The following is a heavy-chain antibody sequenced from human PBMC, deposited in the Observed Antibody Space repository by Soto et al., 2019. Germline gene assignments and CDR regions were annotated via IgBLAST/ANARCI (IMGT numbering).Heavy chain of an antibody. V-gene: IGHV1-18*01. CDR3: ARAPTPVVTRYNWFDP. CDR2: ISAYNGNT. Sequence: QVQLVQSGAEVKKPGASVKVSCKASGYTFTSYGISWVRQAPGQGLEWMGWISAYNGNTNYAQKLQGRATMTTDTSTSTADMGLRSLRSDDTAVYYWARAPTPVVTRYNWFDPWGQGTLVTVSS. D-gene: IGHD2-21*02. J-gene: IGHJ5*02. CDR1: GYTFTSYG.